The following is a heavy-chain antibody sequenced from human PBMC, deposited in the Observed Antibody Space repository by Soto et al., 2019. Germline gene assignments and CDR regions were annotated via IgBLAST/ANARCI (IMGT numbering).Heavy chain of an antibody. J-gene: IGHJ4*02. CDR3: VSQRTSVLTQAYFDY. Sequence: ETLSLTCTVSGGSVSNSNYYWGWIRQSPGKGLEWIGSVYYRGRSYSKSSVKSRVTISVDTSKNQFSLNLNSVTASDTAVYYCVSQRTSVLTQAYFDYWGPGALVTVS. D-gene: IGHD2-8*01. V-gene: IGHV4-39*01. CDR1: GGSVSNSNYY. CDR2: VYYRGRS.